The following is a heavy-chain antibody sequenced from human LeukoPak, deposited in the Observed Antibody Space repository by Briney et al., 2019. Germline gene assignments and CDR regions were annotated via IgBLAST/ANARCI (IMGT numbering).Heavy chain of an antibody. CDR1: GFTFSIYG. CDR2: IANDGKTT. Sequence: PGGSLRLSCAASGFTFSIYGTHWVRQAPGKGLEWVAVIANDGKTTYYVDSVKGRFTISRDNTKNLLFLQMNNLRAEDTAVYYCGRDPYYDALDYWGQGTLVTVSS. D-gene: IGHD3-22*01. J-gene: IGHJ4*02. CDR3: GRDPYYDALDY. V-gene: IGHV3-30*03.